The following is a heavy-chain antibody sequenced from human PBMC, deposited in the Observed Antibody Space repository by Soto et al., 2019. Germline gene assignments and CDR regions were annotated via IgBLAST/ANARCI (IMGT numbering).Heavy chain of an antibody. CDR2: VSPKSGNT. J-gene: IGHJ1*01. D-gene: IGHD3-10*02. V-gene: IGHV1-18*01. CDR3: ARGRTMSSIGPLLV. Sequence: QIQLVQSGTEVKKPGASVKVSCKASGYNFFNFGVSWVRQAPGQGLGWMGWVSPKSGNTDYARKVQGRVTMTTDTSTSTAYMELRGLRSDDTAVYYCARGRTMSSIGPLLVWGQGTLVSVSS. CDR1: GYNFFNFG.